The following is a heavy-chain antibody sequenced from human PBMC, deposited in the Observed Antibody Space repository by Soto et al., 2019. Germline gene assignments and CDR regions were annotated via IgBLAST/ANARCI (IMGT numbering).Heavy chain of an antibody. V-gene: IGHV4-4*07. CDR2: IYTSGST. J-gene: IGHJ4*02. CDR1: GGSISSYY. Sequence: SETLSLTCTVSGGSISSYYWSWIRQPARKGLEWIGRIYTSGSTNYNPSLKSRVTMSVDTSKNQFSLKLSSVTAADTAVYYCASSSFSHCTNGVCYVFVDFDYWGQGTLVTVSS. D-gene: IGHD2-8*01. CDR3: ASSSFSHCTNGVCYVFVDFDY.